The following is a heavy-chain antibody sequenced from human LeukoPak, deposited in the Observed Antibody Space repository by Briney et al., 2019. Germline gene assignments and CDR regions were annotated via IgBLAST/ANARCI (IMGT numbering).Heavy chain of an antibody. CDR1: GFTFSSSG. Sequence: GGSLRLSCAATGFTFSSSGMHWVRQAPGKGLVWVSRINSDGSSTSYADSVKGRFTISRDNAKNTLYLQMNSLRAEDTAVYYCAKRDRMYTSGSYYFDYWGQGTLVTVSS. V-gene: IGHV3-74*01. CDR2: INSDGSST. D-gene: IGHD6-19*01. CDR3: AKRDRMYTSGSYYFDY. J-gene: IGHJ4*02.